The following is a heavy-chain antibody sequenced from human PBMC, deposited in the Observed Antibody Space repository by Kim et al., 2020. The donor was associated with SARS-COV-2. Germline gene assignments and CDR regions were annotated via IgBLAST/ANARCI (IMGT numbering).Heavy chain of an antibody. CDR3: ARSDIVVVPAANIHYYYYGMDV. CDR2: ISAYNGNT. Sequence: ASVKVSCKASGYTFTSYGISWVRQAPGQGLEWMGWISAYNGNTNYAQKLQGRVTMTTDTSTSTAYMELRSLRSDDTAVYYCARSDIVVVPAANIHYYYYGMDVWGQGTTVTVSS. CDR1: GYTFTSYG. J-gene: IGHJ6*02. V-gene: IGHV1-18*01. D-gene: IGHD2-2*01.